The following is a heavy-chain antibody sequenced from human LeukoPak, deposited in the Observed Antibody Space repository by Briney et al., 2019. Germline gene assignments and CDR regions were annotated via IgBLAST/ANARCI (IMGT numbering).Heavy chain of an antibody. CDR3: ARGVALSDHGIIDS. CDR1: AYSVNSGLF. V-gene: IGHV4-38-2*01. D-gene: IGHD1-1*01. J-gene: IGHJ4*02. CDR2: IHHNRIT. Sequence: PSETLSLTCAVSAYSVNSGLFWGWIRQPPGKGLEWIATIHHNRITHYNTSLKSRVTISVDTSKNQFSLKMSSVTAADTAVYYCARGVALSDHGIIDSWGQGTPATVSS.